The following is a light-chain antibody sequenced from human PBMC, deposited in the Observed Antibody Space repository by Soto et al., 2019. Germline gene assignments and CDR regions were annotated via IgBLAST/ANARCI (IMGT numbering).Light chain of an antibody. Sequence: EIVLTQSPGTLSLSPGERATLSCRASQSVSSYYLGWYQQKPGQAPRLLIYSASNRATGIPDRFSGSGSETDFTLTISRLEPEDFAVYYCQHYGTFGQGTKLEIK. CDR2: SAS. J-gene: IGKJ2*01. V-gene: IGKV3-20*01. CDR1: QSVSSYY. CDR3: QHYGT.